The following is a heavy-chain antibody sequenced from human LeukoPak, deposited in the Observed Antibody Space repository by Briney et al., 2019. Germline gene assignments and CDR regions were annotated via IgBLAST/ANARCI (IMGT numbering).Heavy chain of an antibody. D-gene: IGHD5-18*01. J-gene: IGHJ5*02. CDR1: GGTFSSYA. CDR3: ARDTYSYGFDP. V-gene: IGHV1-69*13. CDR2: IIPIFGTA. Sequence: GASVKVSCKASGGTFSSYAISWVRQAPGQGLEWMGGIIPIFGTANYAQKFQGRVTITADESTSTAYMELSGLRSEDTAVYYCARDTYSYGFDPWGQGTLVTVSS.